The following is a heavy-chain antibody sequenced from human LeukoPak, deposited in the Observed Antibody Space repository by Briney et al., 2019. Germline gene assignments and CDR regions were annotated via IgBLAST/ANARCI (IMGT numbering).Heavy chain of an antibody. V-gene: IGHV4-59*01. Sequence: SETLSLTCTVSGGSISSYYWSWIRQPPGKGLEWIGYIYYSGSTNYNPSLKSRVTISVDTSKNQFSLKLSSVTAADTAVYYCAREAYCSSTSCYSGAFEIWGQGTMVTVSS. CDR3: AREAYCSSTSCYSGAFEI. D-gene: IGHD2-2*01. CDR2: IYYSGST. CDR1: GGSISSYY. J-gene: IGHJ3*02.